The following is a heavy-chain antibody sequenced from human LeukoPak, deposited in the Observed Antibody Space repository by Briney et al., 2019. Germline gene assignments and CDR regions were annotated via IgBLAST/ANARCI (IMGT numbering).Heavy chain of an antibody. CDR3: AIGNVVVTAILDY. CDR1: GGPLTSYY. D-gene: IGHD2-21*02. Sequence: SETLSLTCAVSGGPLTSYYWTWIRQPPGKGLEWIGFIYYRGSTNYNPSLESRVTISVDTSKNQFSLKLSSVTAADTAVYYCAIGNVVVTAILDYWGQGTLVTVSS. V-gene: IGHV4-59*12. J-gene: IGHJ4*02. CDR2: IYYRGST.